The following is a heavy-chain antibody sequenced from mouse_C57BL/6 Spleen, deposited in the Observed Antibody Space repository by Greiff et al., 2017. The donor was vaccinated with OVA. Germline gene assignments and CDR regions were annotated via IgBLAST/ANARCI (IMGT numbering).Heavy chain of an antibody. V-gene: IGHV1-7*01. J-gene: IGHJ4*01. CDR2: INPSSGYT. CDR1: GYTFTSYW. CDR3: ASTVVADYAMDY. Sequence: QVQLQQSGAELAKPGASVKLSCKASGYTFTSYWMHWVKQRPGQGLEWIGYINPSSGYTKYNQKFKDKATLTADKSSSTAYMQLSRLTYEDSADYYCASTVVADYAMDYWGQGTSVTVSS. D-gene: IGHD1-1*01.